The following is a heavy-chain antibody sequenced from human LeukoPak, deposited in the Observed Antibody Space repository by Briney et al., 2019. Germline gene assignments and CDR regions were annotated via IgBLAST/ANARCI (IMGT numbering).Heavy chain of an antibody. CDR2: ITISGDDT. D-gene: IGHD2-15*01. CDR3: ARELRPNDY. V-gene: IGHV3-23*01. J-gene: IGHJ4*02. Sequence: TGGSLRLSCAASGLILSNFAMTWVRQAPGKGLEWVSSITISGDDTFYADSVKGRFTISRDNSKNTLYLQMSSLKAEDTAVYYCARELRPNDYWGQGTLVTVSS. CDR1: GLILSNFA.